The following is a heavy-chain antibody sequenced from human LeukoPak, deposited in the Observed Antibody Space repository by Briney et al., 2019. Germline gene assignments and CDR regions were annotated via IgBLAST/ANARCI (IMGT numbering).Heavy chain of an antibody. CDR3: ARNPGDYXYXYXMXX. J-gene: IGHJ6*03. Sequence: TSETLSLTCAVYGGSFSGSYRSWIRQPPGKGLEWIGEINHSGSNNYNPSLKSRLTISVDTSQNQISLKLYSVTAADTAVYYCARNPGDYXYXYXMXXWGKXTTV. CDR1: GGSFSGSY. D-gene: IGHD4-17*01. CDR2: INHSGSN. V-gene: IGHV4-34*01.